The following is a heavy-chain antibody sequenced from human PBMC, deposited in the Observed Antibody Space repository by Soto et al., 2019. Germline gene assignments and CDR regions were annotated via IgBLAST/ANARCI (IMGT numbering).Heavy chain of an antibody. J-gene: IGHJ4*02. CDR3: ARSGPPGGY. CDR2: ISAYNGNT. D-gene: IGHD3-10*01. Sequence: QVQLVQSGAEVKKPGASVKVSCKASGYTFTSYAISWVRQAPGQGLEWMGWISAYNGNTNYAQKLKDKATMTTDQAPSTAYMELSSVRSDDTAVYSRARSGPPGGYWGQGTLVTVSS. CDR1: GYTFTSYA. V-gene: IGHV1-18*01.